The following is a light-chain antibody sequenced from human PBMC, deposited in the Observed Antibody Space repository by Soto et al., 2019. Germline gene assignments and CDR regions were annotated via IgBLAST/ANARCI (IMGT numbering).Light chain of an antibody. CDR3: QQRSGRLT. Sequence: ESVLTQSPATLSLSPGERATLSCRASQTVHNYIAWYQQKPGQVPRLLIYDAVRRATGIPDRFSGSVSGTDFTLTINSLEPEDFAVYYCQQRSGRLTFGGGTRVDLK. J-gene: IGKJ4*01. CDR1: QTVHNY. CDR2: DAV. V-gene: IGKV3-11*01.